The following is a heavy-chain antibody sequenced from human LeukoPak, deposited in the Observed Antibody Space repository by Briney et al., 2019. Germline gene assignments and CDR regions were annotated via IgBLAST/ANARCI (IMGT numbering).Heavy chain of an antibody. D-gene: IGHD1-26*01. CDR2: IYYSGST. CDR3: ARIYSGSYFDY. J-gene: IGHJ4*02. CDR1: DGSMSPYY. V-gene: IGHV4-59*01. Sequence: PSETLSLTCTVSDGSMSPYYWSWIRQPPGKGLEWIGYIYYSGSTNYNPSLKSRVTISVDTSKNQFSLKLSSVTAADTAVYYCARIYSGSYFDYWGQGTLVAVSS.